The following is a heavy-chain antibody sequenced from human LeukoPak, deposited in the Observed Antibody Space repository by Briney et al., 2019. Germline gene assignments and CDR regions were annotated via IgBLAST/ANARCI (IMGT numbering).Heavy chain of an antibody. Sequence: GGSLRLSCAASGFTFSNAWMNWVRQAPGKGLEWVGRIKSKTDGGTTDYAAPVKGRFTISRDDSKNTLYLQMNSLKTEDTAVYYCTTGVITFGGVIVSSIDYWGQGTLVTVSS. V-gene: IGHV3-15*07. CDR1: GFTFSNAW. CDR2: IKSKTDGGTT. J-gene: IGHJ4*02. CDR3: TTGVITFGGVIVSSIDY. D-gene: IGHD3-16*02.